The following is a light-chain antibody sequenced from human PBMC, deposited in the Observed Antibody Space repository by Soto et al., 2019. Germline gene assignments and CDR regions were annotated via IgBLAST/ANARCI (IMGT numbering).Light chain of an antibody. J-gene: IGKJ2*01. CDR2: DAS. V-gene: IGKV3-11*01. CDR1: QSVSSN. Sequence: EIVLTQSPATLSLSPGERASLSCRASQSVSSNLAWYQQKHGQAPRLLISDASNRATGIPARFTGSGSGTDFTLTISSLEPEDFAVYYCQQRSTWPYTFGQGTKLEIK. CDR3: QQRSTWPYT.